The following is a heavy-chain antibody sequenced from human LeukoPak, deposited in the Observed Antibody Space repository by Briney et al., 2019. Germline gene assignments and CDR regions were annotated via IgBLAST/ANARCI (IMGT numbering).Heavy chain of an antibody. Sequence: SETLSLTCAVYGGSFSGYYWSWIRQPPGKGLEWIGYIYYSGSTNYNPSLKSRVTISVGTSKNQFSLKLRSVTAADTAVYYCARQHNSGFYYFDYWGQGTLVTVSS. D-gene: IGHD3-22*01. CDR2: IYYSGST. CDR1: GGSFSGYY. V-gene: IGHV4-59*08. J-gene: IGHJ4*02. CDR3: ARQHNSGFYYFDY.